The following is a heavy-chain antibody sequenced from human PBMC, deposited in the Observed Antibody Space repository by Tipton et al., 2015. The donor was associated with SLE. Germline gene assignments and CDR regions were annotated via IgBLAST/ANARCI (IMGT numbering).Heavy chain of an antibody. CDR3: ARVDGSGSYYLLDY. D-gene: IGHD3-10*01. CDR1: GGSISSSSYY. Sequence: TLSLTCTVSGGSISSSSYYWGWIRQPPGKGLEWIGSIYYSGSTNYNPSLKSRVTISVDTSKNQFSLKLSSVTAADTAVYYCARVDGSGSYYLLDYWGQGTLVTVSS. CDR2: IYYSGST. V-gene: IGHV4-39*07. J-gene: IGHJ4*02.